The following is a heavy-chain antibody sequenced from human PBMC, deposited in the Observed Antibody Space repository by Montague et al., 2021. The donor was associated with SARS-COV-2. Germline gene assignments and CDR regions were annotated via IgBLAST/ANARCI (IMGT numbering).Heavy chain of an antibody. J-gene: IGHJ6*02. CDR1: GGSFSTTSYY. D-gene: IGHD4-23*01. CDR3: ASDFKNSDAMDV. Sequence: SETLSLTCTVSGGSFSTTSYYWVRLRQPPGKGLEWIVSICYSATTYHYLYLRSRVTISVHTSKNQFSLTVASVTAADTALYYCASDFKNSDAMDVWGQGTTVIVSS. V-gene: IGHV4-39*07. CDR2: ICYSATT.